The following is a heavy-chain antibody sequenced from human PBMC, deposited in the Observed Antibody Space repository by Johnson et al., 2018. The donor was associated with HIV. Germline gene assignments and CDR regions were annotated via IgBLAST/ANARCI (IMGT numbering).Heavy chain of an antibody. J-gene: IGHJ3*02. CDR2: IYSGGST. V-gene: IGHV3-53*01. CDR3: ASDDDYYDSSGPGAFDI. D-gene: IGHD3-22*01. CDR1: GFTVSSNY. Sequence: VQLVESGGGLIQPGGSLRLSCAASGFTVSSNYMSWVRQAPGKGLEWVSVIYSGGSTYYPDSVKGRFTISRDNSKNTLYLQMNSLRAEDTAVYYCASDDDYYDSSGPGAFDIWGQGTMVTVSS.